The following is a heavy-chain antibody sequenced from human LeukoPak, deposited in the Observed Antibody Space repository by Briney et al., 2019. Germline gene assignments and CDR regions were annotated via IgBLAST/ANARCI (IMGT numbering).Heavy chain of an antibody. J-gene: IGHJ4*02. D-gene: IGHD2-2*01. V-gene: IGHV1-2*02. CDR3: ARDYQGYCSSTSCLPEKMFDY. CDR2: INPNSGGT. CDR1: GYTFTGYY. Sequence: ASVKVSCKASGYTFTGYYMHWVRQAPGQGLEWMGWINPNSGGTNYAQKFQGRVTMTRDTSISTAYMELSRLRSDDTAVYYCARDYQGYCSSTSCLPEKMFDYWGQGTLVTVSS.